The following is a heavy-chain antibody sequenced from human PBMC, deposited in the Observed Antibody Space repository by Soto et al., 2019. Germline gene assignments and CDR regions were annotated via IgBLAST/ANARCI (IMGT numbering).Heavy chain of an antibody. D-gene: IGHD6-19*01. V-gene: IGHV3-21*06. Sequence: EVQLVESGGGLVQPGGSLRLSCAASGFAFSSYSMNWVRQAPGKGLEWVSFITIRSSYTYYADSVRGRFTISRDNAKNSLYLQMDGLRDEDTAVYYCERADGWLVVDYWGQGTLVTVSS. CDR1: GFAFSSYS. CDR3: ERADGWLVVDY. J-gene: IGHJ4*02. CDR2: ITIRSSYT.